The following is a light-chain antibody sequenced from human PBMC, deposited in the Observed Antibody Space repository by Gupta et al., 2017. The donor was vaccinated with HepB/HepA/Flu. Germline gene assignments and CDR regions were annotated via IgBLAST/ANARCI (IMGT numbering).Light chain of an antibody. CDR3: QQSYTTPYT. CDR2: YSS. J-gene: IGKJ2*01. Sequence: DIQMTQSPSSLSASVGDRVTITCRASQSISRYLNWYQQKPGKAPELLIDYSSSLQSGVPSRFIGTGSGTDITLTINSLQPEDFATYYCQQSYTTPYTFGQGTELEIK. CDR1: QSISRY. V-gene: IGKV1-39*01.